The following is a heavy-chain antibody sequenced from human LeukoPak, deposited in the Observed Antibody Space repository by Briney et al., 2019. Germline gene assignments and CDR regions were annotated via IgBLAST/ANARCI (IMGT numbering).Heavy chain of an antibody. J-gene: IGHJ4*02. Sequence: PGGSLRLSCAASGFTFSSYSMNWVRQAPGKGLEWASSISSSSSYIYYADSVKGRFTIPRDNAKNSLYLQMNSLRAEDTAVYYCAREAAYYDSSGYYVYWGQGTLVTVSS. V-gene: IGHV3-21*01. CDR3: AREAAYYDSSGYYVY. CDR1: GFTFSSYS. CDR2: ISSSSSYI. D-gene: IGHD3-22*01.